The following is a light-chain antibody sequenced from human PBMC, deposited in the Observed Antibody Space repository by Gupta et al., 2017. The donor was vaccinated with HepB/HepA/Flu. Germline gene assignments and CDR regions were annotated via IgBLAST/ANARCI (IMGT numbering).Light chain of an antibody. Sequence: EIVLTQSPATLSLSPGERATLSCRASQSVSSYLAWYQQKPGQAPRLLIYDASNRATGIPARSSGSGSGTDFTLTISSLEPEDFAVYYCQQRSNWPGVTFGQGTRLEIK. CDR3: QQRSNWPGVT. J-gene: IGKJ5*01. CDR2: DAS. CDR1: QSVSSY. V-gene: IGKV3-11*01.